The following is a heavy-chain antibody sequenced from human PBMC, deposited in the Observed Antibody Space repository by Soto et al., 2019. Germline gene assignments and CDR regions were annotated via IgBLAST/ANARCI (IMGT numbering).Heavy chain of an antibody. CDR1: GYTFTSYG. D-gene: IGHD3-16*01. Sequence: ASVKVSCKASGYTFTSYGISWVRQAPGQGLEWMGWISGYNGHTKYAQKFQGRVTMTTDTSTSTVYMDLRSLRSDDTAVYYCAREGEMPYYYYGLDVWGQGTTVTVSS. V-gene: IGHV1-18*01. J-gene: IGHJ6*02. CDR2: ISGYNGHT. CDR3: AREGEMPYYYYGLDV.